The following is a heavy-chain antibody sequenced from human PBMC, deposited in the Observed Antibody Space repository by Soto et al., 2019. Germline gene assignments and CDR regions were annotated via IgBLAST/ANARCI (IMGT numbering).Heavy chain of an antibody. V-gene: IGHV4-61*01. D-gene: IGHD1-26*01. CDR2: IYYSGST. J-gene: IGHJ4*02. CDR3: ARRWGPTFDF. CDR1: GGSISSDSYY. Sequence: SETLSLTCTVSGGSISSDSYYWSWIRQPPGKGLEWIGYIYYSGSTNYNPSLKSRVTISVDTSKNQFSLKLSSVTAADTAVYYCARRWGPTFDFWGQGTLVTVSS.